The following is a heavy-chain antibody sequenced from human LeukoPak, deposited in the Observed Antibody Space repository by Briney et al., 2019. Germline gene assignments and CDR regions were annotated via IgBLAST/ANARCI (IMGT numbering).Heavy chain of an antibody. CDR1: GFTVSSNY. J-gene: IGHJ3*02. V-gene: IGHV3-53*01. Sequence: GGSLRLSCAASGFTVSSNYMSWVRQAPGKGLEWVSVIYSGGSTYYADSVKGRFTISRDNSKNTLYPQMNSLRAEDTAVYYCAREGAHAHGEYAHYDTFDIWGQGTMVTVSS. CDR2: IYSGGST. CDR3: AREGAHAHGEYAHYDTFDI. D-gene: IGHD3-10*01.